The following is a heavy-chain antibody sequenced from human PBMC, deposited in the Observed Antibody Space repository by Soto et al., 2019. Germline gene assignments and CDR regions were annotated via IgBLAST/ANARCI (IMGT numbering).Heavy chain of an antibody. CDR2: IYHSGST. CDR3: ARARYVPGWFDP. Sequence: TLSLPCAVSGGSLSSGCYAWSWSRQPPGKGLEWIGYIYHSGSTYYNPSLKSRVTISVDRSKNQFSLKLSSVTAADTAVYYCARARYVPGWFDPWGQGTLGTVS. D-gene: IGHD3-10*02. J-gene: IGHJ5*02. CDR1: GGSLSSGCYA. V-gene: IGHV4-30-2*01.